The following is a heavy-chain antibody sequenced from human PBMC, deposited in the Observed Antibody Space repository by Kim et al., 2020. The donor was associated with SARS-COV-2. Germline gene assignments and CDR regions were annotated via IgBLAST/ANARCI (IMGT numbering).Heavy chain of an antibody. CDR1: GYTFTGYY. V-gene: IGHV1-2*06. J-gene: IGHJ4*02. D-gene: IGHD3-10*01. CDR2: INPNSGGT. Sequence: ASVKVSCKASGYTFTGYYMHWVRQAPGQGLEWMGRINPNSGGTNYAQKFQGRVTMTRDTSISTAYMELSRLRSDDTAVYYCARGYYGSGHFDYWGQGTLVTVSS. CDR3: ARGYYGSGHFDY.